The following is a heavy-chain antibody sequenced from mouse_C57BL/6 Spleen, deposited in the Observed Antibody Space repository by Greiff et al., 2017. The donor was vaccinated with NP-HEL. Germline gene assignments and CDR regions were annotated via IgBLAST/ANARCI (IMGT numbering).Heavy chain of an antibody. D-gene: IGHD4-1*01. Sequence: QVQLQQSGAELVKPGASVKISCKASGYAFSSYWMNWVKQRPGKGLEWIGQIYPGDGDTNYNGKFKGKATLTADKSSSTAYMQLSSLTSEDSAVYFCARRRLGPHYFDYGGQGTTLTVSS. J-gene: IGHJ2*01. CDR3: ARRRLGPHYFDY. CDR1: GYAFSSYW. V-gene: IGHV1-80*01. CDR2: IYPGDGDT.